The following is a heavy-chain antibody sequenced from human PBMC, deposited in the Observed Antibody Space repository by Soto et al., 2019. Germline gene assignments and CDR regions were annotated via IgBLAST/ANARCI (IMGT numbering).Heavy chain of an antibody. CDR1: GYSFAGYW. Sequence: GDSLKISCKGSGYSFAGYWITWVRQKPGKGLEWMGRIDPSDSQTYYSPSFRGHVTISVTKSITTVFLQWSSLRASDTAMYYCARQIYDSDTGPNFQYYFDSWGQGTPVTVS. CDR3: ARQIYDSDTGPNFQYYFDS. CDR2: IDPSDSQT. V-gene: IGHV5-10-1*01. J-gene: IGHJ4*02. D-gene: IGHD3-22*01.